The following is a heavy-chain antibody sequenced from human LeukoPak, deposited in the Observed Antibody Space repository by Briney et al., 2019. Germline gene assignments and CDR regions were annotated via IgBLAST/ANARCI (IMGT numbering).Heavy chain of an antibody. V-gene: IGHV3-72*01. D-gene: IGHD2-2*01. CDR1: GFIFSDHY. Sequence: GGSLRLSCAASGFIFSDHYMDWVRQAPGKGLEWVGRSRNKANNYTIEYAASVKGRFIISRDGSKNSLYLQMNSLKTEDTAVYYCAKGGWCRTSCPTWGQGTLVTVSS. CDR2: SRNKANNYTI. J-gene: IGHJ5*02. CDR3: AKGGWCRTSCPT.